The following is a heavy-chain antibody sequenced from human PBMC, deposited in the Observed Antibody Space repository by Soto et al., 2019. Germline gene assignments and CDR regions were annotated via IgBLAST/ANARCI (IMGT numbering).Heavy chain of an antibody. D-gene: IGHD2-21*02. CDR2: IYYSGST. CDR3: AREVIVYCGGDCYSPYYFDY. Sequence: QVQLQESGPGLVKPSQTLSLTCTVSGGSISSGGYYWSWIRQHPGKGLEWIGYIYYSGSTYYNPSXXXRVTISVDTSXXQXSXXLSSVTAADTAVYYCAREVIVYCGGDCYSPYYFDYWGQGTLVTVSS. CDR1: GGSISSGGYY. J-gene: IGHJ4*02. V-gene: IGHV4-31*03.